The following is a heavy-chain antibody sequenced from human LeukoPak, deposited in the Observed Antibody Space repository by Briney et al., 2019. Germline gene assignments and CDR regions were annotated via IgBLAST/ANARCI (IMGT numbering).Heavy chain of an antibody. D-gene: IGHD6-13*01. J-gene: IGHJ4*02. CDR3: AKSGIAAAGTFDY. CDR1: GFTFSSYW. V-gene: IGHV3-23*01. CDR2: ISGSGGST. Sequence: PGGSLRLSCAASGFTFSSYWMHWVRQAPGKGLEWVSAISGSGGSTYYADSVKGRFTISRDNSKNTLYLQMNSLRAEDTAVYYCAKSGIAAAGTFDYWGQGTLVTVSS.